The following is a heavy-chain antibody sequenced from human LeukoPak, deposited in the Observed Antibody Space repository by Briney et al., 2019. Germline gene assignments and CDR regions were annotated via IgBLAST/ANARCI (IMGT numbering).Heavy chain of an antibody. V-gene: IGHV1-2*02. CDR1: GYTFTGCY. D-gene: IGHD3-22*01. J-gene: IGHJ4*02. CDR3: ASSWVPGDSSGYFY. CDR2: INPNSGGT. Sequence: ASVKVSCKASGYTFTGCYMHWVRQAPGQGLGWMGWINPNSGGTNYAQKFQGRVTMTRDTSISTAYMELSRLRSDDTAVYYCASSWVPGDSSGYFYWGQGTLVTVSS.